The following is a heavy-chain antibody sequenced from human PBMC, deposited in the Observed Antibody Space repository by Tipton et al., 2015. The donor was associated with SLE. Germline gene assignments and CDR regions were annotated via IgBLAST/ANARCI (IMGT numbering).Heavy chain of an antibody. J-gene: IGHJ2*01. CDR3: ARDRYCGGGSCFDWFFDL. V-gene: IGHV4-59*01. D-gene: IGHD2-15*01. CDR2: IYHSGST. CDR1: GGSISGYS. Sequence: PGLVKPSETLSLTCTVSGGSISGYSWSWVRQPPGKGLEWIGYIYHSGSTNYNPSLKSRVTMSVDTSENQFSLKLTSVTAADTAVYYCARDRYCGGGSCFDWFFDLCGRGTLVTVSS.